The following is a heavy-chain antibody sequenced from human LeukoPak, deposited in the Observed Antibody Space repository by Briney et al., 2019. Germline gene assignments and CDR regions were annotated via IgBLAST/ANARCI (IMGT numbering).Heavy chain of an antibody. CDR2: IIPIFGTA. D-gene: IGHD4-23*01. V-gene: IGHV1-69*06. Sequence: GASVKVSCKASGGTFSSYAISWVRQAPGQGLAWMGGIIPIFGTANYAQKFQGRVTITADKSTSTAYMELSSLRSADTAVYYCARDNSVEDTAWWFDPWGQGTLVTVSS. J-gene: IGHJ5*02. CDR1: GGTFSSYA. CDR3: ARDNSVEDTAWWFDP.